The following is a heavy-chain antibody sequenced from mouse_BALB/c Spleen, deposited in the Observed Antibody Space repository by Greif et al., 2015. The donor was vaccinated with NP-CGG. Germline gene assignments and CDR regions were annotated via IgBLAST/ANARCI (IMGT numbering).Heavy chain of an antibody. CDR1: GFAFSSYD. D-gene: IGHD1-2*01. CDR2: ISSGGGST. V-gene: IGHV5-12-1*01. J-gene: IGHJ3*01. CDR3: ARHKPFYGGYDGFAY. Sequence: EVKLVESGGGLVKPGGSLKLSCAASGFAFSSYDMSWVRQTPEKRLEWVAYISSGGGSTYYPDTVKGRFTISRDNAKNTLYLQMSRLKAEDTARYYCARHKPFYGGYDGFAYWGQGTLVTVSA.